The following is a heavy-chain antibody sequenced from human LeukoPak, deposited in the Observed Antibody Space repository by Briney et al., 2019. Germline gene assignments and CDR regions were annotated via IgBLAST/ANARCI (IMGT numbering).Heavy chain of an antibody. CDR1: GGSTGSYY. CDR3: ARARDGSTFDY. V-gene: IGHV4-59*01. D-gene: IGHD5-24*01. Sequence: SETLSLTCTVSGGSTGSYYWSWIRQPPGKGLEWIGYIHYSGSTSYNPSLKSRVTISADTSKNQFSLKLSSVTAADTAVYYCARARDGSTFDYWGQGTLVTVSS. J-gene: IGHJ4*02. CDR2: IHYSGST.